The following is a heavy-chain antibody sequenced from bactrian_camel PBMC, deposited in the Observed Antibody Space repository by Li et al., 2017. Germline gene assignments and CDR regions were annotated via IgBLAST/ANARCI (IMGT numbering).Heavy chain of an antibody. D-gene: IGHD2*01. CDR2: ITGDGRT. CDR1: GFTFDDDVR. V-gene: IGHV3S55*01. J-gene: IGHJ4*01. Sequence: HVQLVESGGGSVQAGETLRLSRTASGFTFDDDVRMAWYRRAPGRECELVSTITGDGRTYYSDSVKGRFTISQDNTKNAVHLQMTSLRPEDTAMFYCAKRNSRAYKQYEEDRTYGQGTQVTVS.